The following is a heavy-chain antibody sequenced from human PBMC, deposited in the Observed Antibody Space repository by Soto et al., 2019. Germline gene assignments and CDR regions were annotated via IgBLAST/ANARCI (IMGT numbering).Heavy chain of an antibody. V-gene: IGHV5-10-1*01. CDR2: IDPSDSYT. D-gene: IGHD2-2*01. J-gene: IGHJ6*02. CDR1: GYSFTIYW. Sequence: GESLKISCKGSGYSFTIYWISWVRQMPGKGLEWMGRIDPSDSYTNYSPSFQGHVTISADKSISTAYLQWSSLKASDTAMYYCASSLIXCSSTSCGFYYYYGMDVWGQGTTVTVSS. CDR3: ASSLIXCSSTSCGFYYYYGMDV.